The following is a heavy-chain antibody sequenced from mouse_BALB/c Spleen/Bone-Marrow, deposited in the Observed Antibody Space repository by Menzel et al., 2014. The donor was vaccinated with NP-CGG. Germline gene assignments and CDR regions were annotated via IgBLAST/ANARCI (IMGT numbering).Heavy chain of an antibody. CDR1: GDSITSGY. V-gene: IGHV3-8*02. CDR3: ARGGGTGFDY. D-gene: IGHD3-3*01. J-gene: IGHJ2*01. CDR2: ISYSGST. Sequence: DVKLQGSGPSLVKPSQTLSLTCSVTGDSITSGYWNWIRTFPGNKLEYMGYISYSGSTYYNPSLKSRISITRDTSKNXYYLQLNSVTTEDTATFYCARGGGTGFDYWGQGTTLTVSS.